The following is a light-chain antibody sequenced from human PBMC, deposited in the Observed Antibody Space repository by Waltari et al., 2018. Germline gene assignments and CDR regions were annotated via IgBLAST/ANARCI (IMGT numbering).Light chain of an antibody. CDR2: DAS. J-gene: IGKJ5*01. CDR1: QRVSSY. Sequence: EIVLTQSPATLSLSPGERATLSCRASQRVSSYLAWYQQKPGQAPRLLIYDASNRATSIPARFSGSGSGTDFTLTISSLEPEDFAVYYCQQRSNWPPTFGQGTRLEIK. CDR3: QQRSNWPPT. V-gene: IGKV3-11*01.